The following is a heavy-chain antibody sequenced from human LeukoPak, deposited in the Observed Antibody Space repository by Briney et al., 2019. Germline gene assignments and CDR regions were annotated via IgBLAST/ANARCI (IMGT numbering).Heavy chain of an antibody. J-gene: IGHJ4*02. D-gene: IGHD4-17*01. CDR2: ITPMFGIA. CDR3: AKAREDYGDSVHDY. CDR1: GGTFSSHE. Sequence: SVKVSCTASGGTFSSHEISWVRQAPGQGLEWMGGITPMFGIAKYAQKFQGRVTISAVESMSTVHMELSSLRSEDTAKYYCAKAREDYGDSVHDYWGQGTLVTVSS. V-gene: IGHV1-69*13.